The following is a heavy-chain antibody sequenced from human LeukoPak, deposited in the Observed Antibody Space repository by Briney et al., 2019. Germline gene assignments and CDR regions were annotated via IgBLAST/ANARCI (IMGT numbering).Heavy chain of an antibody. V-gene: IGHV3-23*01. CDR1: GFTFTNYW. CDR3: AKDKGMTTVTRGAFDI. D-gene: IGHD4-17*01. J-gene: IGHJ4*02. Sequence: GGSLRLSCAASGFTFTNYWMSWVRQAPGKGLEWVSAISGSGGSTYYADSVKGRFTISRDNSKNTLYLQMNSLRAEDTAVYYCAKDKGMTTVTRGAFDIWGQGTLVTVSS. CDR2: ISGSGGST.